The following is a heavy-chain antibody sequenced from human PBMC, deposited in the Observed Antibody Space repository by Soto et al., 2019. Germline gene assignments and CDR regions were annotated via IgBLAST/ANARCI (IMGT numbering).Heavy chain of an antibody. CDR3: ARMGNRSLWFGEHYYYYYMDV. CDR2: IYPGDSDT. D-gene: IGHD3-10*01. Sequence: GESLKISCKGSGYSFTSYWIGWVRQMPGKGLEWMGIIYPGDSDTRYSPSFQGQVTIAADKSISTAYLQWSSLKASDTAMYYCARMGNRSLWFGEHYYYYYMDVWGKGTTVTISS. CDR1: GYSFTSYW. J-gene: IGHJ6*03. V-gene: IGHV5-51*01.